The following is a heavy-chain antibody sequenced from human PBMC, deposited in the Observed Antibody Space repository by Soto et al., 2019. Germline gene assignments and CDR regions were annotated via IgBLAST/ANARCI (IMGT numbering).Heavy chain of an antibody. Sequence: PGGSLRLSCTASGFTFGDYAMSWFRQAPGKGLEWVGFIRSKAYGGTTEYAASVKGRFTISRDDSKSIAYLQMNSLKTEDTAVYYCTRDSRELLWFGELLSNYYGMDVWGQGTTVTVSS. V-gene: IGHV3-49*03. CDR1: GFTFGDYA. J-gene: IGHJ6*02. CDR2: IRSKAYGGTT. CDR3: TRDSRELLWFGELLSNYYGMDV. D-gene: IGHD3-10*01.